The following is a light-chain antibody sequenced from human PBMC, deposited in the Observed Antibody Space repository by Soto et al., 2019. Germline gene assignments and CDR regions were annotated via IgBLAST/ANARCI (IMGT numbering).Light chain of an antibody. J-gene: IGLJ2*01. CDR2: DVS. V-gene: IGLV2-8*01. CDR3: ISYAGSNNYVV. Sequence: QSALTQPPSASGSPGQSVTLSCSGTSTDVGGYNYVSWYQQHTGKAPKLMISDVSKRPSGVPDRFSGSKSGTTASLTVSGLQAEDEADYYCISYAGSNNYVVFGGGTKLTVL. CDR1: STDVGGYNY.